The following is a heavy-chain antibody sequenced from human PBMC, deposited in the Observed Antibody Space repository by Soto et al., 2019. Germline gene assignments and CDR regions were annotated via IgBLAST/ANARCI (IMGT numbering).Heavy chain of an antibody. D-gene: IGHD6-19*01. CDR3: AKDRSDPQRYGYSSGWDRTLYDY. CDR2: ISGSGGST. Sequence: EMQLLESGGGLVQPGGSLRLSCAAPGFTFSSYAMSWVRQAPGKGLEWVSAISGSGGSTYYADSVKGRFTISRDNSKNTLYLQMNSLRAEDTAVYYCAKDRSDPQRYGYSSGWDRTLYDYWGQGTLVTVSS. CDR1: GFTFSSYA. V-gene: IGHV3-23*01. J-gene: IGHJ4*02.